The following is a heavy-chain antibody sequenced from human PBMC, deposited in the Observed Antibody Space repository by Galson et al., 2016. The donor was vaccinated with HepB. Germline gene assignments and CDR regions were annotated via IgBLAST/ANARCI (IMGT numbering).Heavy chain of an antibody. CDR2: VKQDGSDI. J-gene: IGHJ4*02. Sequence: SLRLSCAVSGFTFGSLWMTWFRQAPGKGLEWVANVKQDGSDIRYVDSVKGRFTISRDNAKNSLYLQMNSLRVEDTALHYCAGGGGWLTVYWGQGTLVTVSS. CDR1: GFTFGSLW. D-gene: IGHD6-19*01. V-gene: IGHV3-7*01. CDR3: AGGGGWLTVY.